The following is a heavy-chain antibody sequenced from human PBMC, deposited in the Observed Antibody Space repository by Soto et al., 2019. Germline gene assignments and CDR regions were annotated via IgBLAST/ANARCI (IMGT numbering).Heavy chain of an antibody. CDR2: IYYSGST. Sequence: PSETLSLTCTVSGGSISSYYWSWIRQPPGKGLEWIGYIYYSGSTYYNPSLKSRVTISVDTSKNQFSLKLSSVTAADTAVYYCARQAYSGYDSYYFDYWGQGTLVTVSS. D-gene: IGHD5-12*01. J-gene: IGHJ4*02. CDR3: ARQAYSGYDSYYFDY. V-gene: IGHV4-59*04. CDR1: GGSISSYY.